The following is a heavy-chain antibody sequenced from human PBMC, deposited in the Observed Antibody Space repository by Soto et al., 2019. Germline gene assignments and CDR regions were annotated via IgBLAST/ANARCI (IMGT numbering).Heavy chain of an antibody. CDR3: ARVGGNWSFEGFFY. D-gene: IGHD3-3*01. V-gene: IGHV4-34*01. CDR2: INHSGST. Sequence: PSETLSLTCIVSGGSITSYHWSWIRQPPGKGLEWIGEINHSGSTNYNPSLKSRVTISVDTSKNQFSLKLSSVTAADTAVYYCARVGGNWSFEGFFYWGQGTLVTVSS. CDR1: GGSITSYH. J-gene: IGHJ4*02.